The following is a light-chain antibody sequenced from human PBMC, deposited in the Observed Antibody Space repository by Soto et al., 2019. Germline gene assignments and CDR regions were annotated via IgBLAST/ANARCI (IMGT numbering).Light chain of an antibody. CDR3: QQYHDWPFT. Sequence: ETVMTQSPATLSGSPGERVTLSCRASQSVTSNLAWYQQKPGQAPRLLIYGASTRATGVPARFSGSGSGTDFTLTFTSLQYEDFAVYYCQQYHDWPFTFGPGTKVDIK. J-gene: IGKJ3*01. CDR2: GAS. CDR1: QSVTSN. V-gene: IGKV3-15*01.